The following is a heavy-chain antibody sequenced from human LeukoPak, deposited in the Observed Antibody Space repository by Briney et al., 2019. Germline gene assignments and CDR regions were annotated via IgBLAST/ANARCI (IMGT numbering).Heavy chain of an antibody. D-gene: IGHD6-19*01. V-gene: IGHV4-39*01. CDR2: IYYSGST. CDR3: ARHYGGWRTFDY. Sequence: SETLSLTCTVSGGSIRSSSYYWGWIRQPPGKGLEWIGCIYYSGSTYYNPSLKSRVTISVDTSKNQFSLKLSSVTAADTAVYYCARHYGGWRTFDYWGQGTLVTVSS. J-gene: IGHJ4*02. CDR1: GGSIRSSSYY.